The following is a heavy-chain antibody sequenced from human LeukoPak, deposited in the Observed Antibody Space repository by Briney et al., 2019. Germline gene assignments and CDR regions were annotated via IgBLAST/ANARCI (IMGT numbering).Heavy chain of an antibody. CDR1: GFTFSSYG. J-gene: IGHJ3*02. CDR3: VSGPYDSSSYNTFHI. D-gene: IGHD3-22*01. CDR2: ISSSSSTI. V-gene: IGHV3-48*01. Sequence: GGTLRLSCAASGFTFSSYGMSWVRQAPGKGLEWVSYISSSSSTIYYADSVKGRFTISRDNAKNSLYLQMNSLRAEDTAVYYCVSGPYDSSSYNTFHIWGQGTMVTVSS.